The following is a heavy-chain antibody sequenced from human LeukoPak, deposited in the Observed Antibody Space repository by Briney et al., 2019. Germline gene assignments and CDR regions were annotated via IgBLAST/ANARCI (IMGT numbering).Heavy chain of an antibody. J-gene: IGHJ4*02. CDR2: IRYYGSNK. CDR3: AGGNIVAKHFFDH. Sequence: GETLTLTCAVSGVSFSSYDMHWVRQAPGKGLEWVAVIRYYGSNKFYPPSVKGRFTISSDNSKNPLYLQMNSLRAEDAAVYYWAGGNIVAKHFFDHWGQGTMVTVSS. V-gene: IGHV3-33*08. CDR1: GVSFSSYD. D-gene: IGHD5-12*01.